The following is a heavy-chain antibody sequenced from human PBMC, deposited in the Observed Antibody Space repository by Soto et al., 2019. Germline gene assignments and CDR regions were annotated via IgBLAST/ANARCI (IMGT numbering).Heavy chain of an antibody. CDR1: GFTFSSYA. CDR3: AKDLQYYYGSGRSYYFDY. J-gene: IGHJ4*02. V-gene: IGHV3-23*01. D-gene: IGHD3-10*01. CDR2: ISGSGGST. Sequence: GGSLRLSCAASGFTFSSYAMSWVRQAPGKGLEWVSAISGSGGSTYYADSVKGRFTISRDNSKNTLYLQMNSLRAEDTAVYYCAKDLQYYYGSGRSYYFDYWGQGTLVTVSS.